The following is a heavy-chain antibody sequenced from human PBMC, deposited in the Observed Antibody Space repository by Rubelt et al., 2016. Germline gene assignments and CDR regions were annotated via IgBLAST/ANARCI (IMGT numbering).Heavy chain of an antibody. D-gene: IGHD3-16*01. CDR3: ARRPASAKTLKGLGVLNWFDP. J-gene: IGHJ5*02. CDR1: GGSISSYY. CDR2: IYYSGST. Sequence: QVQLQESGPGLVKPSETLSLTCTVSGGSISSYYWSWIRQPPGKGLEWIGYIYYSGSTNYNPSLKSRVTISVDTSKNQFSLKLSSVTAADTAVYYCARRPASAKTLKGLGVLNWFDPWGQGTLVTVSS. V-gene: IGHV4-59*08.